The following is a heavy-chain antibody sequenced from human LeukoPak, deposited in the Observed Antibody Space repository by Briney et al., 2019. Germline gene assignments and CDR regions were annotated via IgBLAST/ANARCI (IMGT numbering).Heavy chain of an antibody. D-gene: IGHD1-14*01. J-gene: IGHJ3*02. CDR1: GFTVSNNY. CDR3: VRKNRDFNAAFDI. Sequence: GGSLRFSCAASGFTVSNNYMSWVRQAPGKGLEWVSISYSDSNTNYADSVKGRFTISRDTSQNTLSLQMNSLRAEDTAVYYCVRKNRDFNAAFDIWGQGTVVTVSS. V-gene: IGHV3-53*01. CDR2: SYSDSNT.